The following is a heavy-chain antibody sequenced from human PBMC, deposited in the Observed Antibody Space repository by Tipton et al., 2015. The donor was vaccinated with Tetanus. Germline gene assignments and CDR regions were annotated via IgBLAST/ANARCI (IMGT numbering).Heavy chain of an antibody. V-gene: IGHV4-30-2*01. D-gene: IGHD3-10*01. J-gene: IGHJ4*02. CDR1: GGSVSNGGYS. CDR2: INHSGSA. Sequence: TLSLTCAVSGGSVSNGGYSWSWIRQPPGKGLEWIGEINHSGSAKYIPSLKSRATISVDTSKNQFSLNLSSVTAADTAMYYCTRANHEFPKKGPFDSWGQGTLVIVS. CDR3: TRANHEFPKKGPFDS.